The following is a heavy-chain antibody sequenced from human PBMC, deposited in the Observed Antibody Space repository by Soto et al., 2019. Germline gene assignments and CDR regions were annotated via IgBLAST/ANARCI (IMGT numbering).Heavy chain of an antibody. CDR2: IYWNDDK. Sequence: QITLKESGPTLVKPTQTLTLTCTFSGFSLSTSGVGVGWIRQPPGKALEWLALIYWNDDKRYSPSLKSRLTITKDTSKNQVVLTMTNMDPVDTATYYCAHLLLSNYYYDSSGYSGGGFDHWGQGTLVTVSS. J-gene: IGHJ5*02. CDR1: GFSLSTSGVG. D-gene: IGHD3-22*01. V-gene: IGHV2-5*01. CDR3: AHLLLSNYYYDSSGYSGGGFDH.